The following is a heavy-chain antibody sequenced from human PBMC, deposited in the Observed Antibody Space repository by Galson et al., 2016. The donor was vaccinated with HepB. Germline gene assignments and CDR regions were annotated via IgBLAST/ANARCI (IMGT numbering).Heavy chain of an antibody. CDR3: ARDWGVYGDYWDGMDV. CDR2: ISAYNGNT. V-gene: IGHV1-18*01. J-gene: IGHJ6*02. CDR1: GYTFTSYG. D-gene: IGHD4-17*01. Sequence: SVKVSCKASGYTFTSYGISWVRQAPGQGLEWMGWISAYNGNTNYAQKLQGRVTMTTDTSTSTAYMELRSLRSDDTAVYYCARDWGVYGDYWDGMDVWGQGTTVTVSS.